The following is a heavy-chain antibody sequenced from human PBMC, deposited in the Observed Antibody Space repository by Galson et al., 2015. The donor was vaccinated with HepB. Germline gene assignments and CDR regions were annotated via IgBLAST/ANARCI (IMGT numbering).Heavy chain of an antibody. J-gene: IGHJ5*02. Sequence: SVKVSCKASGYTFTSYAMNWVRQAPGQGLEWMGWINTNTGNPTYAQGFTGRFVFSLDTSVSTAYLQISSLKAEDTAVYYCARDERATVTTGWFDPWGQGTLVTVSS. CDR1: GYTFTSYA. CDR2: INTNTGNP. CDR3: ARDERATVTTGWFDP. V-gene: IGHV7-4-1*02. D-gene: IGHD4-17*01.